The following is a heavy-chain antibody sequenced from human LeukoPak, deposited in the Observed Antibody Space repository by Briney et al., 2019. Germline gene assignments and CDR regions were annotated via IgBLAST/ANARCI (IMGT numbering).Heavy chain of an antibody. J-gene: IGHJ4*02. CDR2: IIPILGIA. D-gene: IGHD3-22*01. Sequence: GASVAVSCKASGGTFSSYTISWVRQAPGQGLEWMGGIIPILGIANYAQKFQGRVTITADKSTSTAYMELSSLRSEDTAVYYCARYVYYDSSGYPNYYFDYWGQGTLVTVSS. V-gene: IGHV1-69*10. CDR3: ARYVYYDSSGYPNYYFDY. CDR1: GGTFSSYT.